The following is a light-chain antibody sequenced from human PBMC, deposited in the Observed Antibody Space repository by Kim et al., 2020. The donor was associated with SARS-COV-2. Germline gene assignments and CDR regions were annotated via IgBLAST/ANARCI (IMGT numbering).Light chain of an antibody. Sequence: QSALTQPPSASGSPGQSVTVSCTGTSSDVGASNHVSWYQQHPGRAPKLIIYEVNKRPSGVPDRFSGSKSGNTASLTVSGLQADDEADYYCSTSGDETYGGTKYLVLGGGTKVTVL. CDR1: SSDVGASNH. CDR3: STSGDETYGGTKYLV. J-gene: IGLJ2*01. V-gene: IGLV2-8*01. CDR2: EVN.